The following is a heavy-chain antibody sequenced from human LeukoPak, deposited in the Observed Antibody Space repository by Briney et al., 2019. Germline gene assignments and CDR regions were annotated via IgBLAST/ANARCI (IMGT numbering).Heavy chain of an antibody. Sequence: ASVKVSCKASGYTFTGYYMHWVRQAPGQGLEWMGWINPNSGGTNYAQKFQGRVTMTRDTSISTAYMELNRLRSDDTAVYYCARIGLWFGELLPNFDYWGQGTLVTVSS. V-gene: IGHV1-2*02. D-gene: IGHD3-10*01. J-gene: IGHJ4*02. CDR2: INPNSGGT. CDR1: GYTFTGYY. CDR3: ARIGLWFGELLPNFDY.